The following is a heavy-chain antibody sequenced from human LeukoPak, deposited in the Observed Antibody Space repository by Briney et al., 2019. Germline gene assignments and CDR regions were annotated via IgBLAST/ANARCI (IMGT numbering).Heavy chain of an antibody. D-gene: IGHD3-22*01. Sequence: PGGSLRLSCAASGFTFSSYAMSWVRQAPGKGLEWVSAISGSGGSTYYADSVKGRFTISRDNSKNTVYLQMNSLRAEDTAVYYCAKDYYYDSSGYYPFPTFDYWGQGTLVTLSS. J-gene: IGHJ4*02. CDR2: ISGSGGST. V-gene: IGHV3-23*01. CDR3: AKDYYYDSSGYYPFPTFDY. CDR1: GFTFSSYA.